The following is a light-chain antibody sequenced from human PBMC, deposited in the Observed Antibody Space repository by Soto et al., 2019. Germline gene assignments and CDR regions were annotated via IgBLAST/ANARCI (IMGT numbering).Light chain of an antibody. CDR3: ETWDSNARV. CDR1: SGRSTYI. J-gene: IGLJ3*02. V-gene: IGLV4-60*03. Sequence: QPVLTQSSSASASLGSSVKLTCTLSSGRSTYIIAWHQQQPGKAPRYLMKLEASGNCNKGSGDPDRFSGSSSGADRYLSISNLQSEDEADYYCETWDSNARVFGGGTQLTVL. CDR2: LEASGNC.